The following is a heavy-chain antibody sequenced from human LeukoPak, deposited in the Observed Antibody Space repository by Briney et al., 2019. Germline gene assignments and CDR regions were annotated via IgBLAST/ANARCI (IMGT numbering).Heavy chain of an antibody. CDR3: AKGKYSSGGVPDY. CDR2: ISGSGGST. D-gene: IGHD6-19*01. J-gene: IGHJ4*02. CDR1: GFTFSSYA. Sequence: GGSLRLSCAASGFTFSSYAMSWVRQAPGKGLEWVSAISGSGGSTYYADSVKGRFTISRDNSKNTLYLQINSLRGEDTAVYYCAKGKYSSGGVPDYWGQGTLVTVSS. V-gene: IGHV3-23*01.